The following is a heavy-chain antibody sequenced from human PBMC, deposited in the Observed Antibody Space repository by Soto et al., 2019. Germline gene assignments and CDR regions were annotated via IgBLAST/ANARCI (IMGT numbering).Heavy chain of an antibody. CDR3: ARDRVVVVPAAMVLGWFDP. D-gene: IGHD2-2*01. J-gene: IGHJ5*02. CDR2: ISYDGSNK. CDR1: GFTFSSYA. V-gene: IGHV3-30-3*01. Sequence: QVQLVESGGGVVQPGRSLRLSCAASGFTFSSYAMHWVRQAPGKGLEWVAVISYDGSNKYYADSVKGRFTISRDNSKNTLYLQMNSLRAEDTAVYYCARDRVVVVPAAMVLGWFDPWGQGTLVTVSS.